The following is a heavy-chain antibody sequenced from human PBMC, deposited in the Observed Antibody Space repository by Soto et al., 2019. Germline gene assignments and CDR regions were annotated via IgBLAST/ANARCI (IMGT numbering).Heavy chain of an antibody. V-gene: IGHV5-51*01. J-gene: IGHJ4*02. CDR1: GYNFINHG. Sequence: RGASLKISCKGSGYNFINHGIAWVRQMPGKGLEWMGIVYPDDSDTRYSPSFQGQVTISADKSTSTAYLQWSSLEASDTATYYCSRPTYCSSTHCSPFDYWGQGTLVTVSS. CDR3: SRPTYCSSTHCSPFDY. D-gene: IGHD2-2*01. CDR2: VYPDDSDT.